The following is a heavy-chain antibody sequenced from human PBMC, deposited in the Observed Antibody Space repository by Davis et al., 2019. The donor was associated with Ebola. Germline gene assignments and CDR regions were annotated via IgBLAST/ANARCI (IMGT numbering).Heavy chain of an antibody. CDR2: ISWDGGST. CDR1: GFSFDDYT. V-gene: IGHV3-43*01. CDR3: AKGAVTGYYFDY. Sequence: PGGSLRLSCAASGFSFDDYTMHWVRQAPGTGLEWVSLISWDGGSTYYADSVKGRFTISRDNSKNSLFLQMNSLRTEDTALYYRAKGAVTGYYFDYWGQGTLVTVSS. J-gene: IGHJ4*02. D-gene: IGHD2-21*02.